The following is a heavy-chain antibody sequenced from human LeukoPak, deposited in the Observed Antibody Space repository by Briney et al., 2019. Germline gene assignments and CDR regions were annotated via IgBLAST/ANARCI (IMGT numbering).Heavy chain of an antibody. CDR2: ISSSSSTI. D-gene: IGHD3-3*01. J-gene: IGHJ4*02. CDR3: AKDYRPHDFWSGLVDY. V-gene: IGHV3-48*01. CDR1: GFTFSIYS. Sequence: PGGSLRLSCAASGFTFSIYSMNWVRQAPGKGLEWVSYISSSSSTILYADSVKGRFTISRDNAKNSLYLQMNSLRAEDTAVYYCAKDYRPHDFWSGLVDYWGQGTLVTVSS.